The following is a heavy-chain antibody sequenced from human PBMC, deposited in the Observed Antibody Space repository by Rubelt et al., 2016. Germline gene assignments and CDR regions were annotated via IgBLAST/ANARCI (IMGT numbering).Heavy chain of an antibody. CDR2: VGTDGVGT. V-gene: IGHV3-23*01. D-gene: IGHD2-2*03. CDR1: GFTFSTYA. Sequence: EVQLLESGGGFVQPGGSLRLSCVASGFTFSTYAMSWVRQAPGKGLEWVSVVGTDGVGTLYADSVKGRFTVARDNSKYSLYLQMNSLRAEDTAIYYCAKDEGWIGYFDYWGQGTQVTVSS. CDR3: AKDEGWIGYFDY. J-gene: IGHJ4*02.